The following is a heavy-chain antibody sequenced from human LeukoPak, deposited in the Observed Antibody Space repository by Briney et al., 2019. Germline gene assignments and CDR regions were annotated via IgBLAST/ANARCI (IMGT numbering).Heavy chain of an antibody. J-gene: IGHJ4*02. Sequence: SSETLSLTCAVYGDSFSGYYWSWLRQPPGKGLEWVGEINHSGSTNYNPSLKSRVTISVDTSKNQFSLKLSSVTAADTAVYYCARGPYCSSTSCYWRHFDYWGQGTLVTVSS. V-gene: IGHV4-34*01. CDR3: ARGPYCSSTSCYWRHFDY. CDR2: INHSGST. D-gene: IGHD2-2*01. CDR1: GDSFSGYY.